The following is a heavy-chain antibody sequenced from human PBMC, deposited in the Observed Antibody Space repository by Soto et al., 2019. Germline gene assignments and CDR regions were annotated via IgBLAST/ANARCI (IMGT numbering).Heavy chain of an antibody. CDR1: GYTFTSYG. D-gene: IGHD1-7*01. CDR3: ARGGSWNYVYSMDV. V-gene: IGHV1-18*01. Sequence: GSSVKVSCKASGYTFTSYGISWVRQAPGQGLEWMGWISAYNGNTIYAQKLQGRVTMTTDTSTSTAYMELRSLRSDDTAVYYCARGGSWNYVYSMDVWGQGTTVTVSS. J-gene: IGHJ6*02. CDR2: ISAYNGNT.